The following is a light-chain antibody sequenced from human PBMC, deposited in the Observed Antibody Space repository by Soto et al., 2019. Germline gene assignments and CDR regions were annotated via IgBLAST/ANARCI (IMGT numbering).Light chain of an antibody. V-gene: IGKV3-15*01. CDR1: QNVRSD. CDR2: DAS. Sequence: EIVLTQSPATLSLSPGDRATLSCRASQNVRSDYFAWYQQKPGQAPRLLMYDASTRATGIPARFRGSGSGTEFTLTISGMQSEDFAVYYCHQYDNWPRTFGQGTKVEIK. CDR3: HQYDNWPRT. J-gene: IGKJ1*01.